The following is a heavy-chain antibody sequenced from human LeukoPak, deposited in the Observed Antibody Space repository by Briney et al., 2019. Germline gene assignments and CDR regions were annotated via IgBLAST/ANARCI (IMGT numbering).Heavy chain of an antibody. D-gene: IGHD2/OR15-2a*01. V-gene: IGHV3-30*18. CDR2: ISYDGSNK. Sequence: PGRSLRLSCAASGFTFSSYGMDWVRQAPGKGLEWVAVISYDGSNKYYADSVKGRFTISRDNSKNTLYLQMYSLRAEDTAVYYCAKETLPTLPHYFDYWGQGTLVTVSS. J-gene: IGHJ4*02. CDR3: AKETLPTLPHYFDY. CDR1: GFTFSSYG.